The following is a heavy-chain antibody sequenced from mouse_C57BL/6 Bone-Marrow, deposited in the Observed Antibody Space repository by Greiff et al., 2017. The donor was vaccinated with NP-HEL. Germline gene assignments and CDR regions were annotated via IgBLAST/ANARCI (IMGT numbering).Heavy chain of an antibody. CDR3: TRRDGYYRGFAY. D-gene: IGHD2-3*01. V-gene: IGHV6-6*01. Sequence: EVQGVESGGGLVQPGGSMKLSCAASGFTFSDAWMDWVRQSPEKGLEWVAEIRNKANNHATYYAESVKGRFTISRDDSKSSVYLQMNSLRAEDTGIYYCTRRDGYYRGFAYWGQGTLVTVSA. CDR2: IRNKANNHAT. J-gene: IGHJ3*01. CDR1: GFTFSDAW.